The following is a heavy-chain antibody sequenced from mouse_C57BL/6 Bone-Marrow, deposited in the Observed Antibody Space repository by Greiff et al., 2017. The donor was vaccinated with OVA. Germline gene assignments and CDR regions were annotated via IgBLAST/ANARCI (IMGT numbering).Heavy chain of an antibody. V-gene: IGHV14-4*01. CDR3: TTQPHVADFDY. D-gene: IGHD1-1*01. CDR2: IDPENGDT. J-gene: IGHJ2*01. CDR1: GFNIKDDY. Sequence: VQLQQSGAELVRPGASVKLSCTASGFNIKDDYMHWVKQRPEQGLEWIGWIDPENGDTEYASKFQGKATITADTSSNTAYLQHSSLKDEDTAVYYCTTQPHVADFDYWGKGTTRTVSS.